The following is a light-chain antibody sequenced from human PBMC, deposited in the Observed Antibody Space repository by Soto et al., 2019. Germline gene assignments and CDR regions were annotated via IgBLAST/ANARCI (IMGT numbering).Light chain of an antibody. V-gene: IGLV2-14*01. CDR2: EVS. CDR3: FSFATDWSHV. Sequence: ALTHPASVSGSPVLSITISCTGSSSDIGAYNYVSWFQQYPGKAPKLIISEVSNRPSGVSNRFSGSKSGTAASLTISGLQTEDEADYFCFSFATDWSHVFGTGTTVTVL. CDR1: SSDIGAYNY. J-gene: IGLJ1*01.